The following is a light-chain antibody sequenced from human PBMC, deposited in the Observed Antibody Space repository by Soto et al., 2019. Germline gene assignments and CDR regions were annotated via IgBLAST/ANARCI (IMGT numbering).Light chain of an antibody. CDR2: AAS. V-gene: IGKV1-27*01. J-gene: IGKJ3*01. CDR3: QECSSVAV. CDR1: QDIRNF. Sequence: DIQMTQSPTSLSASVGDRVTITCRASQDIRNFVAWYQQKPGKAPKLLIYAASTLQSGVPSRFSGSGSGTDFTLSINSLQPEDVETYSCQECSSVAVFGPGTKVEIK.